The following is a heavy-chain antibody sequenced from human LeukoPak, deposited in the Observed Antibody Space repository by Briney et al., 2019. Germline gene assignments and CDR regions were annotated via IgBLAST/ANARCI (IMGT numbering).Heavy chain of an antibody. D-gene: IGHD3-22*01. Sequence: GGSLRLSCSASGFTFSSYAMHWVRQAPGKGLEYVSAISSNGGSTYYADSVKGRFTISSDSSKNTLYLQLNSLRAEDTAVYYCARSKYYYDGSIYGMDVWGQGTTVTVSS. CDR1: GFTFSSYA. CDR2: ISSNGGST. V-gene: IGHV3-64*04. CDR3: ARSKYYYDGSIYGMDV. J-gene: IGHJ6*02.